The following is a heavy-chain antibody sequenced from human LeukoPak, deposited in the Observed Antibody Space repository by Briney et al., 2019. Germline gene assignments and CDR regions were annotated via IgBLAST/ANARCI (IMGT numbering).Heavy chain of an antibody. V-gene: IGHV3-23*01. CDR1: GFTFSSYA. CDR2: ISGSGAGT. Sequence: GGSLRLSCAASGFTFSSYAMSWVRQAPGKGLEWVSAISGSGAGTYYADSVEGRFTISRDNSKNTLYLQMNSLRAEDTAVYYCAKDPNYYDSSGYQYWGQGTLVTVSS. D-gene: IGHD3-22*01. J-gene: IGHJ4*02. CDR3: AKDPNYYDSSGYQY.